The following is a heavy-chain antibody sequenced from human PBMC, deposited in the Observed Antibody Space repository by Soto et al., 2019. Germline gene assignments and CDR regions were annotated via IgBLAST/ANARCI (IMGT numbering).Heavy chain of an antibody. D-gene: IGHD3-3*01. Sequence: QVQLVQSGAEVKKPGASVKVSCKASGYTFTSYYMHWVRQAPGQGLEWMGIITPSGGSPIYAQNFQGSGTMTRDTSTSTVYMELSSLRSEDTAVYYCARDPRFLEWSHAFDIWGQGTMVTVSS. CDR3: ARDPRFLEWSHAFDI. CDR1: GYTFTSYY. V-gene: IGHV1-46*01. CDR2: ITPSGGSP. J-gene: IGHJ3*02.